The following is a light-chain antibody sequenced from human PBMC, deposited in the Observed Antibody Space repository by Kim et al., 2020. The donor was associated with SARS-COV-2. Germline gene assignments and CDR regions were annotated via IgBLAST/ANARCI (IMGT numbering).Light chain of an antibody. CDR1: SSDVGCYNY. V-gene: IGLV2-14*04. CDR3: SSYTSSSTNV. J-gene: IGLJ1*01. CDR2: DVS. Sequence: GKSITITCTGNSSDVGCYNYVSWYQQHPGKAPNLLIYDVSNRPSGVSNRFSGSRSGNTASLTISGLQAEDEADYYCSSYTSSSTNVFGTGTKVTVL.